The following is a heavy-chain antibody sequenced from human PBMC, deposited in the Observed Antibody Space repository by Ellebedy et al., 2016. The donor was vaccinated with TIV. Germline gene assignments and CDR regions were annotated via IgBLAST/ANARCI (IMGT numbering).Heavy chain of an antibody. D-gene: IGHD7-27*01. CDR2: INTNSGNP. CDR3: ARTGIWGNAFDI. Sequence: AASVKVSCKASGYTLASYGVNWVRQAPGQGLEWMGWINTNSGNPTYAQAFTGRIVFSLETSVSTAYLQISSLRAEDSAVYYCARTGIWGNAFDIWGQGTVVTVSS. CDR1: GYTLASYG. J-gene: IGHJ3*02. V-gene: IGHV7-4-1*02.